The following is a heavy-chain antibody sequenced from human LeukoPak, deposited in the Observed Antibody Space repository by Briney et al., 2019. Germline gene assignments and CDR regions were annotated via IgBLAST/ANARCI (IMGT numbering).Heavy chain of an antibody. Sequence: PGGSLRLSCLGSGFTFRNYPMYWVRQAPGKGLEWMAVISYDGNTKYYADSVKGRFTLSRDNSKNTVYLQMNSLRAEDTAVYYCASENTMGRGFPRGFDIWGQGTMVTVSS. CDR3: ASENTMGRGFPRGFDI. J-gene: IGHJ3*02. D-gene: IGHD3-10*01. CDR2: ISYDGNTK. V-gene: IGHV3-30*14. CDR1: GFTFRNYP.